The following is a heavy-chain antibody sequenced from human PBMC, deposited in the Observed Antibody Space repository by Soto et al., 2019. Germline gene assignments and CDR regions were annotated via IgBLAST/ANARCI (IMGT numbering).Heavy chain of an antibody. D-gene: IGHD5-18*01. CDR1: GGSISSGGYS. Sequence: QLQLQESGSGLVKPSQTLSLTCAVSGGSISSGGYSWSWIRQPPGKGLEWIGYIYHSGSTYYNPSRNSRVTISVDRSKNQFSLKLSSVTAADTAVYYCARADTAMVLDYWGQGTLVTVSS. CDR3: ARADTAMVLDY. J-gene: IGHJ4*02. V-gene: IGHV4-30-2*01. CDR2: IYHSGST.